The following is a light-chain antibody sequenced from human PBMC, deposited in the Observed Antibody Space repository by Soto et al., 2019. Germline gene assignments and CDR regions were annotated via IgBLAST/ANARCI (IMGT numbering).Light chain of an antibody. J-gene: IGKJ4*01. CDR1: QSVGRNY. CDR3: QQYASSPLT. Sequence: EIVLTQSPGTLSLSLGERGTLSCRASQSVGRNYLAWYQQKPGQAPRLLIYGASSRATGFPDRFSGSGSGTDFTLTISRLEPEDFAVYYCQQYASSPLTFGGGTKVEIK. V-gene: IGKV3-20*01. CDR2: GAS.